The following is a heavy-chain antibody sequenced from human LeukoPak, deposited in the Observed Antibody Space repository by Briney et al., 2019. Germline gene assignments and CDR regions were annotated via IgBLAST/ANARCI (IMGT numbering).Heavy chain of an antibody. Sequence: ASVKVSCKASGYTFTSYGISWVRQAPGQGLEWMGWISAYNGNTNYAQKLQGRVTMTTDTSTSTAYMELRSLRSDDTAVYYCARGAIFGVVPTARWFDPWGQGTLVTVSS. V-gene: IGHV1-18*01. D-gene: IGHD3-3*01. CDR1: GYTFTSYG. CDR3: ARGAIFGVVPTARWFDP. J-gene: IGHJ5*02. CDR2: ISAYNGNT.